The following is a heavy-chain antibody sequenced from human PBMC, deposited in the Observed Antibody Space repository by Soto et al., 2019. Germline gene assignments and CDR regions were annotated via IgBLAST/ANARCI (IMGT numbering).Heavy chain of an antibody. CDR2: ISYDGSNK. J-gene: IGHJ4*02. D-gene: IGHD3-22*01. Sequence: GGSLRLSCAASGFTFSSYGMHWVRQAPGKGLEWVAVISYDGSNKYYADSVKGRFTISRDNSKNTLYLQMNSLRAEDTAVYYCARACTPYYYDSSGYCFDYWGQGALVTVSS. CDR1: GFTFSSYG. V-gene: IGHV3-30*03. CDR3: ARACTPYYYDSSGYCFDY.